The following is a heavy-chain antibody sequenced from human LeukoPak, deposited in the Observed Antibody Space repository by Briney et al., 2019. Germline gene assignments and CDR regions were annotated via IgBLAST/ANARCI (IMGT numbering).Heavy chain of an antibody. CDR1: GGSISSSTYF. CDR3: ARQGYSYGYYPY. V-gene: IGHV4-39*01. J-gene: IGHJ4*02. D-gene: IGHD5-18*01. CDR2: IYTSGST. Sequence: SETLSLTCTVSGGSISSSTYFWGWIRQPAGKGLEWIGRIYTSGSTYYNPSLKGRVTISVDTSKNQFSLKLSSVTAADTAVYYCARQGYSYGYYPYWGQGTLVTVSS.